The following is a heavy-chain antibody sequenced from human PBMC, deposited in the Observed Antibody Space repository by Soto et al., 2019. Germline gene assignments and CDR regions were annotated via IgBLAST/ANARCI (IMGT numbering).Heavy chain of an antibody. CDR1: GFTFSSYW. J-gene: IGHJ4*02. CDR3: ARDLRLYYYDSSGYYVGFDY. D-gene: IGHD3-22*01. V-gene: IGHV3-7*01. Sequence: EVQLVESGGGLVQPGGSLRLSCAASGFTFSSYWMSWVRQAPGKGLEWVANIKQDGSEKYYVDSVKGRFTISRDNAKNSLYLQMNSLRAEDTAVYYCARDLRLYYYDSSGYYVGFDYWGQGTLVTVSS. CDR2: IKQDGSEK.